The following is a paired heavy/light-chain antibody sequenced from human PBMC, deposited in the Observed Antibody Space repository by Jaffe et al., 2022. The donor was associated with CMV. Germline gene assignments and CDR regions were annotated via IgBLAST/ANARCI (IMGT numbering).Heavy chain of an antibody. CDR3: ARRSPYDYVWGSTIFDY. CDR2: ISSSGSTI. Sequence: QVQLVESGGGLVKPGGSLRLSCAASGFTFSDYYMSWIRQAPGKGLEWVSYISSSGSTIYYADSVKGRFTISRDNAKNSLYLQMNSLRAEDTAVYYCARRSPYDYVWGSTIFDYWGQGTLVTVSS. J-gene: IGHJ4*02. D-gene: IGHD3-16*01. CDR1: GFTFSDYY. V-gene: IGHV3-11*01.
Light chain of an antibody. CDR2: AAS. J-gene: IGKJ3*01. V-gene: IGKV1-39*01. Sequence: DIQMTQSPSSLSASVGDRVTITCRASQSISSYLNWYQQKPGKAPKLLIYAASSLQSGVPSRFSGSGSGTDFTLTISSLQPEDFATYYCQQSYSTPGFTFGPGTKVDIK. CDR3: QQSYSTPGFT. CDR1: QSISSY.